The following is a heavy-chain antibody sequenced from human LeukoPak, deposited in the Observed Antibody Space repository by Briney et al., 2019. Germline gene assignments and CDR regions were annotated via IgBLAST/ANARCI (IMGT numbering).Heavy chain of an antibody. D-gene: IGHD3-16*01. V-gene: IGHV4-59*01. J-gene: IGHJ3*02. CDR3: ARSITGGAFDI. CDR2: IYYSGST. Sequence: SETLSLTCTVSGGSISGYYWSWIRQPPGKGLEWIGYIYYSGSTNYNPSLKSRVTISVDTSKNQFSLKLSSVTAADTAVYYCARSITGGAFDIWGQGTMVTVSS. CDR1: GGSISGYY.